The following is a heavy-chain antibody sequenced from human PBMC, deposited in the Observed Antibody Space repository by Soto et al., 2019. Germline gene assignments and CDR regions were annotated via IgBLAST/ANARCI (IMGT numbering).Heavy chain of an antibody. CDR3: ARILPRTRYYFDY. J-gene: IGHJ4*02. CDR2: IYYSGST. V-gene: IGHV4-59*01. CDR1: GGSISSYY. D-gene: IGHD1-26*01. Sequence: SETLSLTCTVSGGSISSYYWSWIRQPPGKGLEWIGYIYYSGSTNYNPSLKSRVTISVDTSKNQFSLKLSSVTAADTAVYYCARILPRTRYYFDYWGQGTLVTVSS.